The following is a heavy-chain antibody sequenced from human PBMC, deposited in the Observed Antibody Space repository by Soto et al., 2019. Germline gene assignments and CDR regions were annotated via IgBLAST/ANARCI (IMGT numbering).Heavy chain of an antibody. D-gene: IGHD3-16*01. Sequence: GASVKVSCKACGDTFTSYDINWVGQATGQGLEWMGWMNPNSGNTGYAQKFQGRVTMTRNTSISTAYMEMSSLRSEDTAVYYCARGDYDWGSYSTFWFDAWGQGTLVTVSS. J-gene: IGHJ5*02. CDR2: MNPNSGNT. CDR1: GDTFTSYD. V-gene: IGHV1-8*01. CDR3: ARGDYDWGSYSTFWFDA.